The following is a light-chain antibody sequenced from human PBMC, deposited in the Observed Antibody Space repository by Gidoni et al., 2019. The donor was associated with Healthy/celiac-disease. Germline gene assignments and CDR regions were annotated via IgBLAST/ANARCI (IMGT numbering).Light chain of an antibody. CDR1: SSDVGGYNY. V-gene: IGLV2-14*03. J-gene: IGLJ2*01. CDR3: SSYTSSSPVV. CDR2: DVS. Sequence: QSALPQPASVSGSPGQSITISCTGTSSDVGGYNYVSWDQQHPGKAPKLMIYDVSNRPSGVSNRFSGSKSGNTASLTISGLQAEDEADYYCSSYTSSSPVVFGGGTKLTV.